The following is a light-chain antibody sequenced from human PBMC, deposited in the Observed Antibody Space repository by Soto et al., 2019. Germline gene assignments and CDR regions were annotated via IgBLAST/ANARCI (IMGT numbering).Light chain of an antibody. J-gene: IGLJ2*01. Sequence: QSVLTQPPSVSAAPGQKVTISCSGSSSNIGNNYVSWYQQLPGAAPKLLIHDNNQRPSGIPDRFSGSKSGTSATLGITGLQTGDEADYYCGSWDSSLSAVVFGGGTQLTVL. CDR3: GSWDSSLSAVV. CDR1: SSNIGNNY. CDR2: DNN. V-gene: IGLV1-51*01.